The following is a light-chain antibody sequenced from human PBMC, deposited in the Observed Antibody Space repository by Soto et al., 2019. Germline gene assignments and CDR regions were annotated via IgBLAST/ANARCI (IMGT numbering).Light chain of an antibody. V-gene: IGLV1-47*01. J-gene: IGLJ1*01. CDR2: RNN. CDR1: YSNIGSNY. CDR3: AAWDDSLSGLV. Sequence: QSVLTQPPSASGTPGQRVTISCSGSYSNIGSNYVYWYQQLPGTAPKLLIHRNNQRPSGVPDRFSGSKSGTSASLAISGLRSEDEADYYCAAWDDSLSGLVFGTGTKLTVL.